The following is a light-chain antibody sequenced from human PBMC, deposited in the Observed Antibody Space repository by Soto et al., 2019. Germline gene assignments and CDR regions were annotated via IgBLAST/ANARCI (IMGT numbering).Light chain of an antibody. Sequence: QSALTQPASVSGSPGQSITISCTGTSSDVGAYNYVSWYQQHPGKAPKLMIYDVSYRPSGVYNRFSGSKSGNTASLTIYGLQSEDEADYYCSSYISSSTLVFGTGTKVTVL. CDR1: SSDVGAYNY. J-gene: IGLJ1*01. V-gene: IGLV2-14*01. CDR2: DVS. CDR3: SSYISSSTLV.